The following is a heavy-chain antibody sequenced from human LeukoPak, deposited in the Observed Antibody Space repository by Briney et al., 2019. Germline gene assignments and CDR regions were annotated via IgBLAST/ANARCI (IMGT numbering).Heavy chain of an antibody. D-gene: IGHD5-12*01. CDR3: ARGDIVATRAFDY. CDR1: GGTFSSYA. J-gene: IGHJ4*02. Sequence: SVKISCKASGGTFSSYAISWGRQAPGQRLEWRGGIIPIFGTANNAQKLQGRVKITADKSKSTAYMALSSLRSEDTAVYYCARGDIVATRAFDYWGQGTVVTVSS. CDR2: IIPIFGTA. V-gene: IGHV1-69*06.